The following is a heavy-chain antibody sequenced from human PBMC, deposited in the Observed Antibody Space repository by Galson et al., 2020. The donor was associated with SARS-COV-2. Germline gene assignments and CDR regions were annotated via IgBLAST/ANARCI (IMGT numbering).Heavy chain of an antibody. Sequence: SETLSLTCTISDASIRSYYWSWIRQPPGKGLAWIGYIYFSGSASYNPSLKSRVTISVDTSKKQFSLKLISVTAADTALYFCARGFDWKYGHIDDWGQGILVAVSS. CDR2: IYFSGSA. J-gene: IGHJ4*02. CDR1: DASIRSYY. CDR3: ARGFDWKYGHIDD. V-gene: IGHV4-59*01. D-gene: IGHD3-9*01.